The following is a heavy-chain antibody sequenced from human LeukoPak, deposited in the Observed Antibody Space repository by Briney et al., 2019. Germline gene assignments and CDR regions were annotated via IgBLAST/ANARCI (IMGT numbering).Heavy chain of an antibody. CDR2: IYTSGST. J-gene: IGHJ4*02. CDR1: GGSISSYY. V-gene: IGHV4-4*07. Sequence: SETLSLTCTVSGGSISSYYWSWIRQPAGKGLEWIGRIYTSGSTNYNPSLKSRVTISVDTSKNQFSLKLSSVTAADTAVYYCAREGPYSIAVAGTFDYWGQGTLVTVSS. D-gene: IGHD6-19*01. CDR3: AREGPYSIAVAGTFDY.